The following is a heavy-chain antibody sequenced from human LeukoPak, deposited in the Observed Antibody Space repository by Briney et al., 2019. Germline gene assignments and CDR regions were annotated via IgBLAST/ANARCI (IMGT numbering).Heavy chain of an antibody. CDR2: ISYSGST. Sequence: GSLRLSCTASGFTFGDYAMSWIRQPPGKGLEWIGWISYSGSTTYNPSLKTRVTMSLDTSKNQFSLKLSSVTAADTAVYYCARQASCSSTNCYPFDYWGQGTLVTVSS. V-gene: IGHV4-59*08. CDR3: ARQASCSSTNCYPFDY. D-gene: IGHD2-2*01. CDR1: GFTFGDYA. J-gene: IGHJ4*02.